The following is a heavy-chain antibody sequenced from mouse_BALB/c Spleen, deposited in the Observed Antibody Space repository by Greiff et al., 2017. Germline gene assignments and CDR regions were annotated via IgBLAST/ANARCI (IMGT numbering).Heavy chain of an antibody. Sequence: EVQVVESGGGLVKPGGSLKLSCAASGFTFSSYAMSWVRQSPEKRLEWVAEISSGGSYTYYPDTVTGRFTISRDNAKNTLYLEMSSLRSEDTAMYYCARDLGANYAMDYWGQGTSVTVSS. CDR3: ARDLGANYAMDY. CDR2: ISSGGSYT. CDR1: GFTFSSYA. V-gene: IGHV5-9-4*01. J-gene: IGHJ4*01.